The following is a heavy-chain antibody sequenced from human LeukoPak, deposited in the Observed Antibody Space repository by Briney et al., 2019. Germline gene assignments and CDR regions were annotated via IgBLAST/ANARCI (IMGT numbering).Heavy chain of an antibody. CDR3: ARALFVDAYFDY. V-gene: IGHV1-46*03. Sequence: GASVKVSCKASGYTLTSYYMHWVRQAPGQGLEWRGIINPSGGSTSYAQKFQGRVTMTRDTSTSTVYMELSSLRSEDTAVYYCARALFVDAYFDYWGQGTLVTVSS. CDR2: INPSGGST. J-gene: IGHJ4*02. D-gene: IGHD2-21*01. CDR1: GYTLTSYY.